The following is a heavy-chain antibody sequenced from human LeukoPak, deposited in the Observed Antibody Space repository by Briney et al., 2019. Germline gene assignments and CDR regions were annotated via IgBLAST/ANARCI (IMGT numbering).Heavy chain of an antibody. CDR2: INSDGSST. CDR1: GFTFSSYW. V-gene: IGHV3-74*01. CDR3: ARGVGYNWFDP. J-gene: IGHJ5*02. Sequence: GGSLRLSCAASGFTFSSYWMHWVRQAPGKGLVWVSCINSDGSSTYYADSVKGRFTISRDNAKNTVYLQMNSLRAEDTAVYYCARGVGYNWFDPWGQGTLVTVSS. D-gene: IGHD1-26*01.